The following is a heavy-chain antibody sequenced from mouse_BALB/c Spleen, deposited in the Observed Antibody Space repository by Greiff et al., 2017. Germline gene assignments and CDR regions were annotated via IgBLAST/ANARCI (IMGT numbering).Heavy chain of an antibody. CDR3: ARAYGNSYAMDY. CDR1: GYSITSGYY. CDR2: ISYDGSN. D-gene: IGHD2-1*01. V-gene: IGHV3-6*02. Sequence: EVQRVESGPGLVKPSQSLSLTCSVTGYSITSGYYWNWIRQFPGNKLEWMGYISYDGSNNYNPSLKNRISITRDTSKNQFFLKLNSVTTEDTATYYCARAYGNSYAMDYWGQGTSVTVSS. J-gene: IGHJ4*01.